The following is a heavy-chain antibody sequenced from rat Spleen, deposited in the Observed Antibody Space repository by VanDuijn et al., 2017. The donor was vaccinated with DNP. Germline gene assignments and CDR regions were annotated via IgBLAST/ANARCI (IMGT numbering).Heavy chain of an antibody. D-gene: IGHD1-1*01. CDR3: TKDLQWYAMDA. V-gene: IGHV5-46*01. Sequence: EVQLAESGGDLVQPGRSVKLSCAVSGFTFSSFPMAWVRQAPTKGLEWVAAITFSGSNTYCQDSVKGRFTISRDNAENTVYLEMNSLRSEDTATYYCTKDLQWYAMDAWGQGTSVTVSS. CDR1: GFTFSSFP. J-gene: IGHJ4*01. CDR2: ITFSGSNT.